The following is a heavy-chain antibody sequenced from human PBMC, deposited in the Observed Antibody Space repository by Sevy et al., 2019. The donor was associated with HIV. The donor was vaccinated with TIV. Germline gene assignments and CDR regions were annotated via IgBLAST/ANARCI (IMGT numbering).Heavy chain of an antibody. D-gene: IGHD3-22*01. Sequence: GSLRLSCAASGFTVSSNYMSWVRQAPGKGLEWVSVIYSGGSTYYADSVKGRFTISRDNSKNTLYLQMNSLRAEDTAVYYCARDRTYYYDSSGPRGMDVWGQGTTVTVSS. V-gene: IGHV3-53*01. CDR2: IYSGGST. J-gene: IGHJ6*02. CDR3: ARDRTYYYDSSGPRGMDV. CDR1: GFTVSSNY.